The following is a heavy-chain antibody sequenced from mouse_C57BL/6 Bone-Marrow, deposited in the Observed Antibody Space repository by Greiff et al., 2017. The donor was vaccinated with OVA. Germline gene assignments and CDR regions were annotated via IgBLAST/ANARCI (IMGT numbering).Heavy chain of an antibody. CDR3: ARGYYYGSSYDV. V-gene: IGHV1-82*01. J-gene: IGHJ1*03. CDR2: IYPGDGDT. CDR1: GYAFSSSW. D-gene: IGHD1-1*01. Sequence: QVQLQQSGPELVKPGASVKISCKASGYAFSSSWMNWVKQRPGKGLEWIGRIYPGDGDTNYNGKFKGKATLTADKSSSTAYMQLSSLTSEDSAVYFCARGYYYGSSYDVWGTGTTVTVSS.